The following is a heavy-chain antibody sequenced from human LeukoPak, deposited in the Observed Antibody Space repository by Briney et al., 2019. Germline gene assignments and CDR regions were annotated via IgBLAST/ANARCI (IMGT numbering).Heavy chain of an antibody. CDR1: GGSSSSDY. J-gene: IGHJ2*01. Sequence: PSETLSLTWTVAGGSSSSDYWSWIRQPPGEGLGWIGYIYTSGSTNYIPSLKSRVTISVDTSTNPFSLKLSSVTAADTAVYYCARAIGGPYWYFDLWGRGTLVTVSS. CDR3: ARAIGGPYWYFDL. D-gene: IGHD3-3*01. CDR2: IYTSGST. V-gene: IGHV4-4*09.